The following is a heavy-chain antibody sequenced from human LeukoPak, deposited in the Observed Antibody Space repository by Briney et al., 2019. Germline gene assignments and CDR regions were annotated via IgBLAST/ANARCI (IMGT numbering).Heavy chain of an antibody. D-gene: IGHD1-1*01. V-gene: IGHV3-48*04. Sequence: GGSLRLSCAASGFTFSSYGMNWVRQAPGKGLEWVSYISSSSSTIYYADSVKGRFTISRDNAKNSLYLQMNSLRAEDTAVYYCARGLATGTTGFDYWGQGTLVTVSS. CDR2: ISSSSSTI. CDR1: GFTFSSYG. J-gene: IGHJ4*02. CDR3: ARGLATGTTGFDY.